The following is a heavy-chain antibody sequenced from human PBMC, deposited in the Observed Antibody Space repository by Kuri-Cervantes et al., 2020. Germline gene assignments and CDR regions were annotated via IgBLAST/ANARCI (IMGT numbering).Heavy chain of an antibody. D-gene: IGHD2-8*01. CDR2: ISYDGSNK. J-gene: IGHJ3*02. V-gene: IGHV3-30-3*01. CDR3: AKDMTDQGYCLNGVCYAFDI. CDR1: GFTFSSYA. Sequence: GGSLRLSCAASGFTFSSYAMHWVRQAPGKGLEWVAVISYDGSNKYYADSVKGRFTISRDNSKNTLYLQMNSLRAEDTAVYYCAKDMTDQGYCLNGVCYAFDIWGQGTMVTVSS.